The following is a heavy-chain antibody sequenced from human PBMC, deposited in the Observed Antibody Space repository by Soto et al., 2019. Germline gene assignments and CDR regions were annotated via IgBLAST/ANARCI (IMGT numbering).Heavy chain of an antibody. D-gene: IGHD1-1*01. Sequence: DVQLVESGGGLIQPGGSLRLSCAAFGLTVSGKKYLAWVRQAPGKGLEWLSGLYDVDGTYYADSVKGRITVSRDSSQSVVYLQMHSLRPDDTAVYYCAIWQLQAHAYDIWGLGTAVIVSS. V-gene: IGHV3-53*01. CDR2: LYDVDGT. J-gene: IGHJ3*02. CDR3: AIWQLQAHAYDI. CDR1: GLTVSGKKY.